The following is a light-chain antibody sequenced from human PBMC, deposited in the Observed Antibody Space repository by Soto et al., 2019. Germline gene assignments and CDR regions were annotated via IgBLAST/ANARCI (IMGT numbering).Light chain of an antibody. Sequence: EIVMTQSPATLSVSPGERATLSCRASQSIRINVGWYQQRPGQDPRLLIYGASTRATGIPARFSGSGSGTELTLTISSLDSEDSAVYYFQQYNSWRQITFGQGTRLEIK. V-gene: IGKV3-15*01. CDR3: QQYNSWRQIT. J-gene: IGKJ5*01. CDR2: GAS. CDR1: QSIRIN.